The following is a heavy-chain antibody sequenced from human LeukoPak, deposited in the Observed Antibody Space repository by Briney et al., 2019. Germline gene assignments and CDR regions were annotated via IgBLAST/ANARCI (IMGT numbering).Heavy chain of an antibody. J-gene: IGHJ4*02. Sequence: GGSLSLSCGASGFSFGSHWMTWVRQAPGKGLEWVANIKEDGSEKNYVDSVKGRFTVSRDDAKNSLYLQMNSLRAEDTAVYYCARAPVGYDSSGFRHFDYWGQGTLVTVSS. V-gene: IGHV3-7*01. CDR2: IKEDGSEK. CDR1: GFSFGSHW. CDR3: ARAPVGYDSSGFRHFDY. D-gene: IGHD3-22*01.